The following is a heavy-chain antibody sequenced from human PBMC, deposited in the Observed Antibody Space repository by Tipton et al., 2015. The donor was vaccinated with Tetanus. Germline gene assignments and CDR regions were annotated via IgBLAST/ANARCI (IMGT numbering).Heavy chain of an antibody. D-gene: IGHD3-3*01. CDR2: MNPNSSNT. V-gene: IGHV1-8*01. Sequence: QLVQSGAEVKKPGASVKVSCKASGYTFTSYDINWVRQATGQGLEWMGWMNPNSSNTGYAQKFQGRVTMTRNTSISTAYMELSSLRPEDTAVYYCARVYYDFWSGYYTYYYYGMDVWGQGTTVTVSS. CDR1: GYTFTSYD. J-gene: IGHJ6*02. CDR3: ARVYYDFWSGYYTYYYYGMDV.